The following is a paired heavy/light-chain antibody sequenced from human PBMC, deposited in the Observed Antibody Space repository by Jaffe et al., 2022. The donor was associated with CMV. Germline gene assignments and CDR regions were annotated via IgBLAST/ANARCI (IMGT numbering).Heavy chain of an antibody. CDR2: INGGNDNT. CDR3: ARDSPGRFYFTY. V-gene: IGHV1-3*01. J-gene: IGHJ4*02. Sequence: QVQLVQSGAEVKKPGASVKVSCKASGYTFSTYIMHWVRQAPGQRLEWMGWINGGNDNTKYSQNFQGRLTITSDTSASTVYMELSSLRSEDTAVYYCARDSPGRFYFTYWGQGTLVTVSS. D-gene: IGHD3-9*01. CDR1: GYTFSTYI.
Light chain of an antibody. V-gene: IGLV1-40*01. CDR2: GNA. CDR3: QSYDNSLSGSRV. J-gene: IGLJ3*02. CDR1: SSNIGAGYD. Sequence: QSVLTQPPSVSGAPGQRVTISCTGSSSNIGAGYDVHWYQQFPGEAPKLLIYGNANRPSGVPDRFSGSKSGTSASLAITGLQAEDEAYYYCQSYDNSLSGSRVFGGGTKLTVL.